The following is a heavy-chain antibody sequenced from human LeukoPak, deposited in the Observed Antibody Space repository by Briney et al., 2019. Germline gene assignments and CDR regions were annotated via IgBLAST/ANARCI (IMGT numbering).Heavy chain of an antibody. V-gene: IGHV1-2*02. CDR3: ARGHYFDF. Sequence: ASVKVSCKASGYIFIGYYMHWVRQSPGQGLEWMGWINPNSGVTNYAQKFQGRVTMTRDTSISTAYMELSRLRSDDTAVYYCARGHYFDFWGQGALVTVSS. J-gene: IGHJ4*02. CDR1: GYIFIGYY. CDR2: INPNSGVT.